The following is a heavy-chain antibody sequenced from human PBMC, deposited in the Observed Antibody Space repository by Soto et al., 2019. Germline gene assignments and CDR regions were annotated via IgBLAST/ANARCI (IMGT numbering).Heavy chain of an antibody. CDR1: GSSFTGYY. D-gene: IGHD6-6*01. CDR2: INGGNGNT. V-gene: IGHV1-3*01. J-gene: IGHJ4*01. CDR3: ARWNIAATDTYYFDY. Sequence: ASVKASWTAPGSSFTGYYMHWVRQAPGQRLEWMGWINGGNGNTKYSQKFQGRVTITRDTSASTAYMELSSLRSEDTAVYYCARWNIAATDTYYFDYWGHGTLVTVSS.